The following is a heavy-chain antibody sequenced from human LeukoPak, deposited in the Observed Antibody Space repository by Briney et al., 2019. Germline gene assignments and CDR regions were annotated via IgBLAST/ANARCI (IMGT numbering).Heavy chain of an antibody. D-gene: IGHD5-12*01. V-gene: IGHV3-21*04. CDR1: GFTFSSYS. Sequence: GGSLRLSCAASGFTFSSYSMNWVRQAPGKGLVWVSSISSSSSYIYYADSVKGRFTISRDSSKNTLYLQMNSLRAEDMAVYYCAKGAYDYIEMGYFDYWGQGTLVTVSS. J-gene: IGHJ4*02. CDR2: ISSSSSYI. CDR3: AKGAYDYIEMGYFDY.